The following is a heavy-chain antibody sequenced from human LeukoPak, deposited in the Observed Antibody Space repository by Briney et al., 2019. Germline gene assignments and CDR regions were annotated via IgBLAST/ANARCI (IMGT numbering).Heavy chain of an antibody. CDR1: GYSFGIFG. CDR3: ARVGVVVPAAWFDP. J-gene: IGHJ5*02. V-gene: IGHV1-18*01. Sequence: ASVKVSCKASGYSFGIFGISWVRQAPGQGLEWMGWISANNGNTNYAQNPQGRVTMTTDTSTSTAYMELRSLRSDDTAAYYCARVGVVVPAAWFDPWGQGTLVTVSS. CDR2: ISANNGNT. D-gene: IGHD2-2*01.